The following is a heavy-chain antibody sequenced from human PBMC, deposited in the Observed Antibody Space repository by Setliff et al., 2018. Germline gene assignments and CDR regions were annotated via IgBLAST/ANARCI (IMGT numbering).Heavy chain of an antibody. D-gene: IGHD2-15*01. J-gene: IGHJ5*02. V-gene: IGHV3-48*01. Sequence: GGSLRLSCVVSGFSFSNYGMTWVRQAPGKGLEWISYISTSSGTRYYADSVKGRFTISRDNDRNFLYLQMNRLRPEDTAVYYCARDVFCSGGSCDNWFDPWGQGTLVTVSS. CDR3: ARDVFCSGGSCDNWFDP. CDR2: ISTSSGTR. CDR1: GFSFSNYG.